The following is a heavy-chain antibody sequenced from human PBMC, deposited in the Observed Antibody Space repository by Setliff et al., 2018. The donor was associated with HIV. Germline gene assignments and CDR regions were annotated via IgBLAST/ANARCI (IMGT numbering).Heavy chain of an antibody. J-gene: IGHJ5*02. CDR1: GESLRGFY. V-gene: IGHV4-34*01. CDR3: VRDGSNSWGMEFDP. CDR2: VHSIGDT. D-gene: IGHD1-26*01. Sequence: SETLSLTCAVYGESLRGFYWNWIRQSPGEGLEWIGAVHSIGDTIYNPSLKSRVTIAVDTSKKQFSLKMRSVVVADTAVYYCVRDGSNSWGMEFDPWGQGTLVTVSS.